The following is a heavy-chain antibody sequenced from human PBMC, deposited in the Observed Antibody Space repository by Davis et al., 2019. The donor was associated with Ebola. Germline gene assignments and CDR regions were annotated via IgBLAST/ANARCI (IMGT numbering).Heavy chain of an antibody. D-gene: IGHD2-15*01. V-gene: IGHV4-39*01. Sequence: MPSETLSLTCTVSGGSIISSSSYWGWIRQPPRKGLEWIGSIYYSGITYYNPSLKSRVTISVDTSKNQFSLKLSSVTAADTAVYYCARPLYCSGGNCLDFWGQGTLVTVSS. CDR3: ARPLYCSGGNCLDF. J-gene: IGHJ4*02. CDR1: GGSIISSSSY. CDR2: IYYSGIT.